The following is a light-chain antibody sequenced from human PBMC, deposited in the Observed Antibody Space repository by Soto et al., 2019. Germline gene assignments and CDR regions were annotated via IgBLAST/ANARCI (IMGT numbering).Light chain of an antibody. CDR1: QNISSW. J-gene: IGKJ1*01. V-gene: IGKV1-5*03. CDR2: KAS. CDR3: QHYNSYSEA. Sequence: DIQMTQYPSTPSASVRDKITIPFRASQNISSWLAWYQQKPGKAPKLLIYKASTLKSGVPSRFSGSGSGTEFTLTISSLQPDDFATYYCQHYNSYSEAFGQGTKVDIK.